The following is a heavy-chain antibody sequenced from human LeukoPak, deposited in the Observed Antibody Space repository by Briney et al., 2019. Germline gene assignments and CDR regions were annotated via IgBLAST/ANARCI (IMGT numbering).Heavy chain of an antibody. CDR2: INPNSGGT. D-gene: IGHD3-22*01. J-gene: IGHJ4*02. CDR1: GYTFTGYY. V-gene: IGHV1-2*02. CDR3: ATAFNRVVVRSYFDY. Sequence: ASVKVSCKASGYTFTGYYMHWVRQAPGQGLEWMGWINPNSGGTNSAQKFRGRVTMTRDTSISTAYMDLSSLRSEDTAVYYCATAFNRVVVRSYFDYWGQGTLVTVSS.